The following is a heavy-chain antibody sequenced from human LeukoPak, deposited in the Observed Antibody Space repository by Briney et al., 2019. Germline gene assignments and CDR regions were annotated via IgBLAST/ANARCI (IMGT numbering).Heavy chain of an antibody. J-gene: IGHJ4*02. CDR2: ISYDGSNK. Sequence: GRSLRLSCAASGFTFSSYGMHWVRQAPGKGLEWVAVISYDGSNKYYADSVKGRFTISRDNSKNTLYLQMNSLRAEDTAVYYCAKDQSYFTAPFDYWGQGTLVTVSS. CDR3: AKDQSYFTAPFDY. CDR1: GFTFSSYG. D-gene: IGHD2/OR15-2a*01. V-gene: IGHV3-30*18.